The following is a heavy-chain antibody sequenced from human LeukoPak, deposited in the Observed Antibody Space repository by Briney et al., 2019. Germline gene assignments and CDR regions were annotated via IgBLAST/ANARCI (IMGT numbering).Heavy chain of an antibody. V-gene: IGHV1-3*01. D-gene: IGHD2-21*01. CDR2: INAGNGDT. Sequence: ASVKVSCKASGYTFTSYTMHWVRQAPGQRLEWMGWINAGNGDTKYSPKFHDRVTIIKDTSASTTYMELSSLRSEDTAVYYCAREDWASRDWFDPWGQGTLVIVSS. CDR1: GYTFTSYT. J-gene: IGHJ5*02. CDR3: AREDWASRDWFDP.